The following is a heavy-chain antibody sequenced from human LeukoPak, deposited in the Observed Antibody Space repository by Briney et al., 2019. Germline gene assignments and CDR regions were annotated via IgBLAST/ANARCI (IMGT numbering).Heavy chain of an antibody. V-gene: IGHV3-23*01. J-gene: IGHJ4*02. CDR3: VREDTPATADY. CDR2: ISGGGDIT. CDR1: GFNFANHA. D-gene: IGHD2-15*01. Sequence: GGSLRLSCAASGFNFANHAMSWVRQTPGKGLEWVSAISGGGDITYYADSVTGRFTISRDNSKDTLFLQMHSLRPGDTAVYYCVREDTPATADYWGQGTLATISS.